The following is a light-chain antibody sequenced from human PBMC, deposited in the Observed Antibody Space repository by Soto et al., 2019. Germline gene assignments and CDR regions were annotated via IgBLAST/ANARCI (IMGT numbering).Light chain of an antibody. J-gene: IGKJ4*01. CDR2: GAS. V-gene: IGKV3-20*01. Sequence: EIVLTQFPGTLSLSPGERDPLSCRASQSVSSNYLAWYQQRPGQPPNLLIFGASNRAPGIPDRFSGSGSGTDFTLTISRLEPEDFAVYYCQQYGSSRTFGGGTKVDI. CDR3: QQYGSSRT. CDR1: QSVSSNY.